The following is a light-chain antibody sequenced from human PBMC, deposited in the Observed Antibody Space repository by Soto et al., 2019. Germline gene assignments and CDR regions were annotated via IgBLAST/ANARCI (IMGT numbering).Light chain of an antibody. CDR1: SSDVGGYAY. V-gene: IGLV2-8*01. CDR3: SSYAGSNVV. CDR2: EIT. J-gene: IGLJ2*01. Sequence: QSALTQPPSASGSPGQSVTISCTGTSSDVGGYAYVSWYQHHPGKAPKLLIYEITKRPSGVPDRFSGSKSGNTASLTVSGLQAEDEADYYCSSYAGSNVVFGGGTKLTVL.